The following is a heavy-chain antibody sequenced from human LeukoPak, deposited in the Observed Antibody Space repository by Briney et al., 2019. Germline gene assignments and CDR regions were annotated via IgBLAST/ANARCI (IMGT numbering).Heavy chain of an antibody. Sequence: SQTLSLTCAISGDSVSTNSVAWNWIRQSPSMGLEWLGSTYYRSKWYNDYAGSVKSRITINPDTSKNQFSLQLKSVTPEDTAVYYCARELDGYNSKPLDYWGQGTLVTVSS. V-gene: IGHV6-1*01. D-gene: IGHD5-24*01. CDR3: ARELDGYNSKPLDY. CDR2: TYYRSKWYN. CDR1: GDSVSTNSVA. J-gene: IGHJ4*02.